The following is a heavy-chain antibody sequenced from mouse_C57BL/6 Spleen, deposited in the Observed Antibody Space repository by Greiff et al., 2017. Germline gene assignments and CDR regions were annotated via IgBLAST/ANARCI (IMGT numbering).Heavy chain of an antibody. CDR3: ARRSEDFDV. CDR1: GYTFTDYY. J-gene: IGHJ1*03. CDR2: INPNNGGT. Sequence: VQLQQSGPELVKPGASVKISCKASGYTFTDYYMNWVKQSHGKSLEWIGDINPNNGGTSYNQKFKGKATLTVDKSSSTAYMELRSLTSEDSSVYYCARRSEDFDVWGTGTTVTVSS. V-gene: IGHV1-26*01.